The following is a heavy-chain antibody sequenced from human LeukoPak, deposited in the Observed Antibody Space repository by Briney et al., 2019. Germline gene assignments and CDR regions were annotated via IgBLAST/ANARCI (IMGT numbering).Heavy chain of an antibody. CDR2: IYYSGST. Sequence: TSETLSLTCTVSGGSISSSSYYWAWIRQPPGKGLEWVGSIYYSGSTYYNPSLESRVTISVDTSKNQFSLKLRSVTAAVTAIYYCARRVSYLDYWGQGTLVTVSS. J-gene: IGHJ4*02. CDR3: ARRVSYLDY. CDR1: GGSISSSSYY. V-gene: IGHV4-39*01.